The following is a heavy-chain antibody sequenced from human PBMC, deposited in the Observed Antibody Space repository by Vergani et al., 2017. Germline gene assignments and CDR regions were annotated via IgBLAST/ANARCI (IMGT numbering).Heavy chain of an antibody. CDR1: GYTFSNYY. J-gene: IGHJ4*02. CDR3: ARGDYCILTGYRY. CDR2: INPSGGHT. D-gene: IGHD3-9*01. Sequence: QVQVVQSGAAVKKSGASVKVSCKTSGYTFSNYYMHWVRQAPGQGLEWMGIINPSGGHTNYAQKFQGRVTMTRDTSTSTVYMDLSSLRPEDTAIYYCARGDYCILTGYRYWGQGTLVTVSA. V-gene: IGHV1-46*03.